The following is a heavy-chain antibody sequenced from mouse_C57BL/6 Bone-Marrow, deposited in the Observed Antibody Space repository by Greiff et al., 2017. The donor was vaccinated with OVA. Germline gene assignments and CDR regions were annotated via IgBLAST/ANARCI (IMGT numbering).Heavy chain of an antibody. CDR3: ARRGGNYAMDY. J-gene: IGHJ4*01. V-gene: IGHV1-9*01. Sequence: TFTADTSSNTAYMQLSSLTTEDSAIYYCARRGGNYAMDYWGQGTSVTVSS.